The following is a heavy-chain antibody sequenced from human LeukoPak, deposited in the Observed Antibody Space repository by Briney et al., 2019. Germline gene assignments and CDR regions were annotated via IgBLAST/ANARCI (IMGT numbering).Heavy chain of an antibody. D-gene: IGHD2-21*02. V-gene: IGHV1-69*13. Sequence: SVTVSFTASGGTFSIYAISWVRQAPGQGLEWMGGIIPIFGTANYAQKFQGRVTITADESTSTAYMELSSLRSEDTAVYYCARAYHCGGDCYSTPLDYWGQGTLVTVSS. J-gene: IGHJ4*02. CDR2: IIPIFGTA. CDR1: GGTFSIYA. CDR3: ARAYHCGGDCYSTPLDY.